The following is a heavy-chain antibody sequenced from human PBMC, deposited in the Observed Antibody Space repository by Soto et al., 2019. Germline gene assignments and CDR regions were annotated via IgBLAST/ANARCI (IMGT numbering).Heavy chain of an antibody. CDR1: GGSFSGYY. CDR3: ARAIVGATGSFDD. J-gene: IGHJ4*02. CDR2: INHSGST. V-gene: IGHV4-34*01. Sequence: SETLSLTCAVYGGSFSGYYWSWIRQPPGKGLEWIGEINHSGSTNYNPSLKSRVTISVDTSKNQFSLKLSSVTAADTAVYYCARAIVGATGSFDDWGQGTLVTVSS. D-gene: IGHD1-26*01.